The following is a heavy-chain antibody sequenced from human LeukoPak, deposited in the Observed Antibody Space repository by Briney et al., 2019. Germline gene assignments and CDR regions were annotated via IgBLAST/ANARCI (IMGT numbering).Heavy chain of an antibody. CDR1: GYTFTGYY. J-gene: IGHJ6*03. D-gene: IGHD3-22*01. CDR3: ARGFYYYDSSGYDALSYMDV. CDR2: INPNSGGT. V-gene: IGHV1-2*06. Sequence: GASVKVSCKASGYTFTGYYMHWVRQAPGQGLEWMGRINPNSGGTNYAQKFQGRVTMTRDTSISTAYMELSRLRSDDTAVYYCARGFYYYDSSGYDALSYMDVRGKGTTVTVSS.